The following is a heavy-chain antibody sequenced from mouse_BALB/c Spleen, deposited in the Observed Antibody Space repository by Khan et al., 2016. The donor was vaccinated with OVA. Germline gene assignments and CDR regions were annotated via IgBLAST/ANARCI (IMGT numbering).Heavy chain of an antibody. CDR1: GYTFTAYD. CDR2: IYPGDGST. V-gene: IGHV1S56*01. CDR3: AREGLRGVGMDY. J-gene: IGHJ4*01. D-gene: IGHD1-1*01. Sequence: QVQLKEAGPELVKPGALVKISCKASGYTFTAYDINWVKQRPGQGHEWIGWIYPGDGSTENNESFEGKATLTANTSSNTAYMQLSSLTSEKSAVYFCAREGLRGVGMDYWGQGTSVSVSS.